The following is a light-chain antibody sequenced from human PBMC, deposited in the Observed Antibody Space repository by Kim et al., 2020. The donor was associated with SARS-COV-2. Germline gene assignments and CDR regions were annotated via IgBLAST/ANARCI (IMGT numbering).Light chain of an antibody. V-gene: IGKV3-20*01. J-gene: IGKJ5*01. Sequence: SPGEKATLSCRASRGVTSNYLAWYQKKPGPPPSLLFYIASSRATGIPDRCSGSGSGTEFTLTISRLEPEDFAVYYCHQYGSPPSTFGQGTRLEIK. CDR1: RGVTSNY. CDR2: IAS. CDR3: HQYGSPPST.